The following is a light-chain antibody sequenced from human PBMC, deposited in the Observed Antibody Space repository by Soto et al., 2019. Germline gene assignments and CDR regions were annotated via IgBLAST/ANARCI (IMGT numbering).Light chain of an antibody. J-gene: IGKJ3*01. Sequence: DIQITQSPSTLSFSVVDRVTITCRASLTISSWLAWDQQKPGKAPKLLIYKASTLKSGVPSRFSGSGSGTEFTLTISSLQPEDVETYYCQKYISAPYTFGPGTKVDIK. CDR2: KAS. CDR1: LTISSW. V-gene: IGKV1-5*03. CDR3: QKYISAPYT.